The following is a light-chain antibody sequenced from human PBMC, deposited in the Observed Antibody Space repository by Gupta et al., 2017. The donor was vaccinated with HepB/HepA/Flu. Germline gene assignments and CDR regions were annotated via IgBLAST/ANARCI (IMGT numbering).Light chain of an antibody. CDR2: DAS. J-gene: IGKJ1*01. CDR3: QHRGDSGT. Sequence: EIVLTQSPATLSLSPGERVTLSCRASQSVGIFLAWYQHKVGQAPRLLIYDASNRAIGIPARFSGSGSGTDFTLTISSLEPEDFAVYYCQHRGDSGTFGQGTKVESK. V-gene: IGKV3-11*01. CDR1: QSVGIF.